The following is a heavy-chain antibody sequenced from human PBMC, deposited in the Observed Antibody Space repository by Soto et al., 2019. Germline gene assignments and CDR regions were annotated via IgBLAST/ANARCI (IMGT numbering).Heavy chain of an antibody. Sequence: PGGSLRLSCAASGFTISDSGMSWVRQAPGEGLEWVSGISAYGNTYDADTVEGRFTIPRDTSKNTVYLQINSLRAEDTAVYYCAKDPRAKSYFYQYGLDVWGQGTTVTVFS. V-gene: IGHV3-53*01. J-gene: IGHJ6*02. CDR2: ISAYGNT. CDR3: AKDPRAKSYFYQYGLDV. CDR1: GFTISDSG.